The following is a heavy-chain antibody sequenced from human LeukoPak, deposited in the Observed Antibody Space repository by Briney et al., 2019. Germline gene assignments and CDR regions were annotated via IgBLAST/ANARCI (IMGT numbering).Heavy chain of an antibody. CDR3: ARGGYSNGYHFDY. J-gene: IGHJ4*02. Sequence: PSETLSLTRAVYGGSFSGYYWSWIRQPPGKGLEWIGEINHSGSTNYNPSLKSRVTISVDTSKNQFSLKLSSVTAADTAVYYCARGGYSNGYHFDYWGQGTLVTVSS. D-gene: IGHD5-18*01. CDR2: INHSGST. V-gene: IGHV4-34*01. CDR1: GGSFSGYY.